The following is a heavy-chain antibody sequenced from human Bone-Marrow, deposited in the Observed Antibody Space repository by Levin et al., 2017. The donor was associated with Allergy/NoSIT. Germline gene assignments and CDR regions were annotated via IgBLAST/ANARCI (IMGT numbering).Heavy chain of an antibody. CDR1: GYTFITYY. V-gene: IGHV5-51*01. CDR2: IYPGDSDT. J-gene: IGHJ6*02. CDR3: ARHYTLDV. Sequence: GESLKISCKGSGYTFITYYIAWVRQMPGKGLEWVGIIYPGDSDTRYSPSFRGQDTISADKSISTAYLQWDSLKASDTATYYCARHYTLDVWGQGTTVTVSS.